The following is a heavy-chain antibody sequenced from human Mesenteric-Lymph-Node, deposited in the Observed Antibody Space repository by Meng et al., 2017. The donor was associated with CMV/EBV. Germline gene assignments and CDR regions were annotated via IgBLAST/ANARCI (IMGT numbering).Heavy chain of an antibody. D-gene: IGHD5-24*01. J-gene: IGHJ4*02. CDR1: GFTFSSYS. V-gene: IGHV3-74*01. Sequence: GGSLRLSCAASGFTFSSYSMNWVRQAPGKGLEWVSRINSDGSSTSYADSVKGRFTISRDNAKNTLYLQMNSLRAEDTAIYYCAKERERWLQYYYFDSWGQGTLVTVSS. CDR3: AKERERWLQYYYFDS. CDR2: INSDGSST.